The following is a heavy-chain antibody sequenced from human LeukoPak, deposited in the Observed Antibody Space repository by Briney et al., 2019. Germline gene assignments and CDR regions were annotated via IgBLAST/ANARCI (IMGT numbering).Heavy chain of an antibody. CDR1: GFTFSSYA. CDR3: ARDAGYCSGGSCPGYYFDY. Sequence: GGSLRLSCAASGFTFSSYAMHWVRQAPGKGLEYVSAISSNGGSTYYANSVKGIFTISRDNSKNTLYLQVGSLRAEDMAVYYCARDAGYCSGGSCPGYYFDYWGQGTLVTVSS. D-gene: IGHD2-15*01. V-gene: IGHV3-64*01. CDR2: ISSNGGST. J-gene: IGHJ4*02.